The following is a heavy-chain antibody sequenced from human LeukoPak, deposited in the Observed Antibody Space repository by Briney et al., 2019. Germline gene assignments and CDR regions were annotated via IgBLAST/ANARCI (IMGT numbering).Heavy chain of an antibody. Sequence: GGPLRPPSTASESTIRDYGMSGFRQAPGKGRDGVGFIKSKAYGGTTEYAASVKRRFTISKDDSKSIAYLQMNILKTEDTAVYYCTRGLTELQQLLFDYWGQGTLVTVSS. J-gene: IGHJ4*02. D-gene: IGHD6-13*01. V-gene: IGHV3-49*03. CDR1: ESTIRDYG. CDR3: TRGLTELQQLLFDY. CDR2: IKSKAYGGTT.